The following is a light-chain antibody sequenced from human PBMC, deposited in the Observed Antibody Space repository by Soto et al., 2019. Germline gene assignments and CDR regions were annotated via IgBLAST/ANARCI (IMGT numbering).Light chain of an antibody. V-gene: IGKV1-9*01. Sequence: DIQLTQSPSFLSASVGDRVTITCRASQGISSYLAWYQQKPGKAPKLLIYAASTLQSGVPSRFSGSGSGTEYTLTISSLQPEDFATYDCQPLDSYSTFGQGTRLEMK. CDR3: QPLDSYST. CDR2: AAS. J-gene: IGKJ5*01. CDR1: QGISSY.